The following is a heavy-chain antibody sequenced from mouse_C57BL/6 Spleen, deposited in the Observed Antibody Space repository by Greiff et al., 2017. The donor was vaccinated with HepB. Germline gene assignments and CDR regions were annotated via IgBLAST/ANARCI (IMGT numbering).Heavy chain of an antibody. CDR1: GYSFTGYY. J-gene: IGHJ4*01. V-gene: IGHV1-42*01. CDR3: ARRAVATRAMDY. D-gene: IGHD1-1*01. CDR2: INPSTGGT. Sequence: EVQLQQSGPELVKPGASVKISCKASGYSFTGYYMNWVKQSPEKSLEWIGEINPSTGGTTYNQKFKAKATLTVDKSSSTAYMQLKSLTSADSAVYYCARRAVATRAMDYWGQGTSVTVSS.